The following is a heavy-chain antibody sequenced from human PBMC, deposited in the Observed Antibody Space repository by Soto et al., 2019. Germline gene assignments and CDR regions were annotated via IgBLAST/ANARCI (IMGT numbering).Heavy chain of an antibody. CDR1: GFTFDDHG. D-gene: IGHD3-3*01. CDR3: ARGRFLELYYFDY. Sequence: EVQLVESGGGVVRPGGYLRLSCAASGFTFDDHGMGWVRQDPGKGLEWVSDVNWNGGRTGYADSVKGRFTIARDNAKNSLYLQMNSLRAEDTALYYCARGRFLELYYFDYWGQGTLVTVSS. CDR2: VNWNGGRT. J-gene: IGHJ4*02. V-gene: IGHV3-20*04.